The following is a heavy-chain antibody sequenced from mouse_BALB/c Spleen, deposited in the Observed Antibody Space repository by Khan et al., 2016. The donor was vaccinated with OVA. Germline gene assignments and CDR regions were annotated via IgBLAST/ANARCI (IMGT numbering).Heavy chain of an antibody. CDR1: GYTFTSYW. CDR3: ARGYFGNYEFVY. Sequence: VQLQESGAELVKPGASVKLSCKTSGYTFTSYWIQWVKQRPGQGLGWIGQIFPGTGTTYYNENFKGKATLTVATSSSTAYMQLSSLTSEDSAVYCCARGYFGNYEFVYWGQGTLVTVSP. D-gene: IGHD2-1*01. CDR2: IFPGTGTT. V-gene: IGHV1S132*01. J-gene: IGHJ3*01.